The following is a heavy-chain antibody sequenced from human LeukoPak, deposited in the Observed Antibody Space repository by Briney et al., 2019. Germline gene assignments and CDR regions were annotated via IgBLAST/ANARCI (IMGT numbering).Heavy chain of an antibody. Sequence: GGSLRLSCAASGFTFSDYYMSWIRQAPGKGLEWVSYISSSGSTIYYADSVKGRFTISRDNAKNSLYLQMNSLRAEDTAVYYCARDTRFGDQVSYQNYGMDVWGQGTTVTVSS. J-gene: IGHJ6*02. D-gene: IGHD3-10*02. CDR2: ISSSGSTI. V-gene: IGHV3-11*01. CDR1: GFTFSDYY. CDR3: ARDTRFGDQVSYQNYGMDV.